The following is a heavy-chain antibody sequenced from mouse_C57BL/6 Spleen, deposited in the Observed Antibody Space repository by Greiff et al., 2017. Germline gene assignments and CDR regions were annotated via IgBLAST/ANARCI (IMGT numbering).Heavy chain of an antibody. J-gene: IGHJ2*01. CDR3: ARAPYYYGSSGGYFDY. CDR1: GYSITSGYY. V-gene: IGHV3-6*01. CDR2: ISYDGSN. Sequence: EVKVEESGPGLVKPSQSLSLTCSVTGYSITSGYYWNWIRQFPGNKLEWMGYISYDGSNNYNPSLKNRISITRDTSKNQFFLKLNSVTTEDTATYYCARAPYYYGSSGGYFDYWCQGTTLTVSS. D-gene: IGHD1-1*01.